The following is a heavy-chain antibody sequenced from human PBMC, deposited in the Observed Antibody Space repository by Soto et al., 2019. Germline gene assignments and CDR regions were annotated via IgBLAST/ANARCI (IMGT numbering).Heavy chain of an antibody. J-gene: IGHJ4*02. Sequence: QPGGSLRLSCAASGFTFSSYGMHWVRQAPGKGLEWVAVISYDGSNKYYADSVKGRFTISRDNSKNTLFLQMNSLRPEDTAVYCCAKLWGTSTYDSSGYPIDYWGQGTLVTVSS. D-gene: IGHD3-22*01. CDR2: ISYDGSNK. V-gene: IGHV3-30*18. CDR3: AKLWGTSTYDSSGYPIDY. CDR1: GFTFSSYG.